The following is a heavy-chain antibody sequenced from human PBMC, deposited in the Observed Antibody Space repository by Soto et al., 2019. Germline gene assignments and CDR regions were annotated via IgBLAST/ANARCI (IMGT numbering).Heavy chain of an antibody. CDR2: IIPIFGTP. V-gene: IGHV1-69*06. CDR3: AGRCDGISCPAHFDY. CDR1: GGTFNNYV. J-gene: IGHJ4*02. Sequence: GASVKVSCKASGGTFNNYVINWVRQAPGQGLEWMAGIIPIFGTPNYAQKFQGSVTITADKSTSTAYMELNSLRSEDTAVYYCAGRCDGISCPAHFDYWGQGTLVTVSS. D-gene: IGHD2-2*01.